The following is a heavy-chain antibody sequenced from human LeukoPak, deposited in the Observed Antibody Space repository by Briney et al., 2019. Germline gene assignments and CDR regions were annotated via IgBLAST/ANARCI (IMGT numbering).Heavy chain of an antibody. CDR2: ISGSGGST. Sequence: GGSLRLSCAASGFTFSSYAMNWVRQAPGKGLEWVSVISGSGGSTYYADSVKGRFTISRDNSKNTLYLQMNSLRAEDTAVYYCAKDRYYDSGSYFDCRGQGALVTVSS. CDR1: GFTFSSYA. D-gene: IGHD3-22*01. J-gene: IGHJ4*02. V-gene: IGHV3-23*01. CDR3: AKDRYYDSGSYFDC.